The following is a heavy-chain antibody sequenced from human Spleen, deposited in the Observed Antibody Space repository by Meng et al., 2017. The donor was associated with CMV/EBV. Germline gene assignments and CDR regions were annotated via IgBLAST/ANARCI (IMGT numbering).Heavy chain of an antibody. J-gene: IGHJ6*02. D-gene: IGHD3-9*01. Sequence: GESLKISCAASGFTFSSYSMNWVRQAPGKGLEWVSYISSSSSTIYYADSVKGRCTISRDNAKNSLYLQMNSLRAEDTAVYYCARDRVLRYFDEDKKKSYYYYYGMDVWGQGTTVTVSS. CDR1: GFTFSSYS. CDR3: ARDRVLRYFDEDKKKSYYYYYGMDV. CDR2: ISSSSSTI. V-gene: IGHV3-48*04.